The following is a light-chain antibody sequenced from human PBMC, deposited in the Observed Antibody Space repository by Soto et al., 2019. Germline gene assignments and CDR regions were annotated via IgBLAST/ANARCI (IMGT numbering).Light chain of an antibody. J-gene: IGKJ3*01. CDR1: QGISSY. V-gene: IGKV1-8*01. CDR3: QQYYRYPFFT. Sequence: AIRMTQSPSSLSASTGDRVTITCRASQGISSYLAWYQQKPGKAPKLLIYAASTLQSGVPSRFSGSGSVTDFTLTISCLQSEDFATYYCQQYYRYPFFTFGPGTKVDIK. CDR2: AAS.